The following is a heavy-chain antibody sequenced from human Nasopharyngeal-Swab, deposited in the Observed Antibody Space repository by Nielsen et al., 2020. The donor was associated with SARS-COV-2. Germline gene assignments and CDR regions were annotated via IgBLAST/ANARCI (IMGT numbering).Heavy chain of an antibody. J-gene: IGHJ6*02. CDR2: ISSSSTYI. CDR1: GFTFSTYN. CDR3: ARGGLDYDFWSAYFMDV. V-gene: IGHV3-21*01. D-gene: IGHD3-3*01. Sequence: GESLKIFCAASGFTFSTYNMNWVRQASGKGLEWGTTISSSSTYIYYADSVKGRFTISRDSAKNSLYLQMNSLRAEDTAVYYCARGGLDYDFWSAYFMDVWGQGTTVTVSS.